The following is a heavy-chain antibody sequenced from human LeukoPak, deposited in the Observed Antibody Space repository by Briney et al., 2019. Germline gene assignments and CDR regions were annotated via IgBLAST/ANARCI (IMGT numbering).Heavy chain of an antibody. V-gene: IGHV2-70*12. J-gene: IGHJ4*02. CDR2: IDWDDDK. CDR1: GFSLSTSGMC. CDR3: AHRDYYDSSGYYYVGSFDY. Sequence: SGPTLVNPTQTLTLTCTFSGFSLSTSGMCVSWIRQPPGKALEWLARIDWDDDKYYSTSLKTRLTISKDTSKNQVVLTMTNMDPVDTATYYCAHRDYYDSSGYYYVGSFDYWGQGTLVTVSS. D-gene: IGHD3-22*01.